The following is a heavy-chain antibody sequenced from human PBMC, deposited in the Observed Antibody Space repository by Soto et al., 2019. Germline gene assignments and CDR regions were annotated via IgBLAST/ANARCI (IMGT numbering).Heavy chain of an antibody. D-gene: IGHD3-10*01. CDR3: ARDLDGSGSYYTDY. Sequence: ASVPVSCEASGYSFPNYGISWVRQAPGQRLEWTGWISAYKGNTRYSRKRQGRGTRATDISTSTAYMELGRLRCDDTAVRFCARDLDGSGSYYTDYWGQGTRGTV. CDR1: GYSFPNYG. V-gene: IGHV1-18*01. J-gene: IGHJ4*02. CDR2: ISAYKGNT.